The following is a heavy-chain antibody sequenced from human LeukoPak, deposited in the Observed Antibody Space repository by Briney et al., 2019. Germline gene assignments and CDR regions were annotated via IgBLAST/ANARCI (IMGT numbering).Heavy chain of an antibody. Sequence: GGSLRLSCTASGFTFRNYWMHWVRQAPGKGLVWVSRIKGDGSHTIYADSVKGRFTISRDNAKNTLYLQMKSLRVEDTALYYCVRDWDHFDFDSWGQGTLVTVSS. CDR3: VRDWDHFDFDS. J-gene: IGHJ5*01. CDR2: IKGDGSHT. D-gene: IGHD1-26*01. CDR1: GFTFRNYW. V-gene: IGHV3-74*01.